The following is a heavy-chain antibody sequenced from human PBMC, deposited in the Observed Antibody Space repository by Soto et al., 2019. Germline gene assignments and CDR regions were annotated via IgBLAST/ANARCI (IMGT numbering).Heavy chain of an antibody. D-gene: IGHD6-13*01. CDR2: IHYSGTT. J-gene: IGHJ4*02. CDR3: AAGEASSRNLAPYYLDF. Sequence: SETVSLTCTVSGGSMRNYFWTWIRQPPGKGLEWIGYIHYSGTTSFFPSYNPSLRSRVTISEDTSKNQFSLKLLSVTTADTAVYFCAAGEASSRNLAPYYLDFWGQGTLVT. CDR1: GGSMRNYF. V-gene: IGHV4-59*01.